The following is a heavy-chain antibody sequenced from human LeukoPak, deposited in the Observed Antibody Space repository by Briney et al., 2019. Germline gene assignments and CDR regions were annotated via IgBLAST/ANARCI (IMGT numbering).Heavy chain of an antibody. V-gene: IGHV3-21*01. Sequence: GGSLRLSCAASGFTFSSYSMNWVRRAPGKGLEWVSSISSSSSYIYYADSVKGRFTISRDNAKNSLYLQMNSLRAEDTAVYYCARDLPDPTGTTQDAFDIWGQGTMVTVSS. D-gene: IGHD1-1*01. CDR3: ARDLPDPTGTTQDAFDI. J-gene: IGHJ3*02. CDR1: GFTFSSYS. CDR2: ISSSSSYI.